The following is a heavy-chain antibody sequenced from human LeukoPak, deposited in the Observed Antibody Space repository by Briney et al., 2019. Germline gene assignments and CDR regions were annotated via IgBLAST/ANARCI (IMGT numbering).Heavy chain of an antibody. CDR2: IYYSGST. CDR1: GYSISSGYY. J-gene: IGHJ3*01. Sequence: SETLSLTCTVSGYSISSGYYWGWIRQPPGKGLEWIGSIYYSGSTYYNPSLKSRVTISVDTSKNQFSLKLSSVTAADTAVYYCARDRGYSYGNDPFDVWGQGTMVTVSS. V-gene: IGHV4-38-2*02. CDR3: ARDRGYSYGNDPFDV. D-gene: IGHD5-18*01.